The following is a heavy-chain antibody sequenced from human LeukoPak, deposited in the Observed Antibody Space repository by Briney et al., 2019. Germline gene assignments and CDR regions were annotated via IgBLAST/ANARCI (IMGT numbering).Heavy chain of an antibody. CDR1: GYSISSGYY. V-gene: IGHV4-38-2*02. D-gene: IGHD1-26*01. CDR3: ARKIGNSTPFNWFDP. CDR2: IFYRGST. Sequence: SETLSLTCTVSGYSISSGYYWGWIRQPPGKGLEWIGNIFYRGSTYYNPSLKSRVTISVDTSKNQFSLKLSSVTAADTAVYYCARKIGNSTPFNWFDPWGQGTLVTVSS. J-gene: IGHJ5*02.